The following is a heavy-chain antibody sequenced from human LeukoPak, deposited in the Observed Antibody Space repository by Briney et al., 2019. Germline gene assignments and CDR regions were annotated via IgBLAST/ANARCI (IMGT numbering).Heavy chain of an antibody. CDR2: ISAYNGNT. J-gene: IGHJ4*02. V-gene: IGHV1-18*01. CDR3: ARDPYYYYDSSGYLRVRYFDY. Sequence: ASVKVSCKASGYTFTSYGISWVRQAPGQGLEWMGWISAYNGNTNYAQRLQGRVTMTTDTSTSTAYMELRSLRSDDTAVYYCARDPYYYYDSSGYLRVRYFDYWGQGTLVTVSS. D-gene: IGHD3-22*01. CDR1: GYTFTSYG.